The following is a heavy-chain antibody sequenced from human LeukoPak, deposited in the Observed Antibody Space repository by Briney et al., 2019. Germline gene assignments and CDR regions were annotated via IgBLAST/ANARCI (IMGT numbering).Heavy chain of an antibody. D-gene: IGHD3-22*01. Sequence: SETLSLTCTVSGDSISSGDYYWGWIRQPPGKGLERRTYMYYSGSTYYNPSLKSRVTMSADTSKNQLSLKLSSVTAADTAVYYCARPYYYDSRIDPWGQGILVTVSS. CDR2: MYYSGST. J-gene: IGHJ5*02. CDR1: GDSISSGDYY. V-gene: IGHV4-30-4*01. CDR3: ARPYYYDSRIDP.